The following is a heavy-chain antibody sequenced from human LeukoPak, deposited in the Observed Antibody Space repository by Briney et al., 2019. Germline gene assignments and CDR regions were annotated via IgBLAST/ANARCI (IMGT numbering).Heavy chain of an antibody. CDR1: GFTFRTYW. CDR2: IKQDGSEK. D-gene: IGHD6-13*01. CDR3: ARPRDSGWSKTWDY. J-gene: IGHJ4*02. V-gene: IGHV3-7*03. Sequence: GGSLRLSCEGSGFTFRTYWMTWVCQAPGKGLEWVANIKQDGSEKYYVDSVKGRFTISRGNAQNSLYLQMNSLRAEDTAVYYCARPRDSGWSKTWDYWGQGTLVTVSS.